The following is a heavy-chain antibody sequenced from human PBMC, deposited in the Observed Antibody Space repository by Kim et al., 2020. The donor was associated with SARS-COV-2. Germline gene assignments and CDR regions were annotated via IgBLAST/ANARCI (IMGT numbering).Heavy chain of an antibody. V-gene: IGHV4-59*01. CDR2: IYYSGST. D-gene: IGHD3-22*01. J-gene: IGHJ4*02. CDR3: ARQVGHDYYDSRFDY. CDR1: GGSISSYY. Sequence: SETLSLTCTVSGGSISSYYWSWIRQPPGKGLEWIGYIYYSGSTNYNPSLKSRVTISVDTSKNQFSLKLSSVTAADTAVYYCARQVGHDYYDSRFDYWGQGTLVTVSS.